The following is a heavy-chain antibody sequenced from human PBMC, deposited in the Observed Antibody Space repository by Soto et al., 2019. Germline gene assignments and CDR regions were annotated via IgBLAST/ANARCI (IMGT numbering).Heavy chain of an antibody. V-gene: IGHV1-24*01. Sequence: EASVRVSCKVSGYTLTELSMHWVRQAPGKGLEWMGGFDPEDGETIYAQKFQGRVTMTEDTSTDTAYMELSSLRSEDTAVYYCATDIAAAGPADAFDIWGQGTMVT. CDR2: FDPEDGET. CDR1: GYTLTELS. CDR3: ATDIAAAGPADAFDI. D-gene: IGHD6-13*01. J-gene: IGHJ3*02.